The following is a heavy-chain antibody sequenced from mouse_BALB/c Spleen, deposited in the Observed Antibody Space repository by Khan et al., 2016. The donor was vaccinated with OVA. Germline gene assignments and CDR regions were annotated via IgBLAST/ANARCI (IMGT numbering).Heavy chain of an antibody. CDR1: GFNFKDTY. CDR2: IDPPNDDS. Sequence: VQLKESGAELVKPGASVNLSCSASGFNFKDTYIHWVKQRPEQGLEWIGRIDPPNDDSKYGPKFQDQAALTADTSSITAYLQINSLTSEVTAVYYCATLFDNPFAYWGQGTLVSVSA. CDR3: ATLFDNPFAY. V-gene: IGHV14-3*02. D-gene: IGHD1-3*01. J-gene: IGHJ3*01.